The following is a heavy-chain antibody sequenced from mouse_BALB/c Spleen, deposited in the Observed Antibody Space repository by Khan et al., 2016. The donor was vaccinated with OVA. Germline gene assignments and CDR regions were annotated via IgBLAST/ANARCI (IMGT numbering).Heavy chain of an antibody. Sequence: EVQLHQSGPELVKPGASVKMSCKASGYTFTDYYMKWMKQSHGKSLEWIGDINPNNGDTFYNQKFKGKATLTVDKSSSTAYMHLNSLTSEDSAVYYCARGLFDVWGAGTTVTVSS. CDR3: ARGLFDV. CDR1: GYTFTDYY. CDR2: INPNNGDT. J-gene: IGHJ1*01. V-gene: IGHV1-26*01.